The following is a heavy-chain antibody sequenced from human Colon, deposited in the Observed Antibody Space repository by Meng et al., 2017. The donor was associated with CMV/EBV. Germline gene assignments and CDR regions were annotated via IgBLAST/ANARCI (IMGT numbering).Heavy chain of an antibody. J-gene: IGHJ4*02. D-gene: IGHD6-19*01. V-gene: IGHV2-5*02. CDR3: AHGRGWLTDY. Sequence: QITLKESRTPLVKPTQTLTLTFTFSGFSLRTTEVGVHWIRQPPGKALEWLALIYWDDDNQFRPSLKNRITITKDTSKNQVVLTMTNMDPVDTATYYCAHGRGWLTDYWGQGTLVTVSS. CDR2: IYWDDDN. CDR1: GFSLRTTEVG.